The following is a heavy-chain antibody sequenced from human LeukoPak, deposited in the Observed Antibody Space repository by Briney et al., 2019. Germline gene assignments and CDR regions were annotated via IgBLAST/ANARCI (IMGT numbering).Heavy chain of an antibody. Sequence: PGGSLRLSCAASGFTFSSYGMHWVRQAPGKGLEWVAFIRYDGSNKYYADSVKGRFTISRDNYKNTLYLQTNSLRAEDTAVYYCAKALYYNDSSGYYRGFDYWGQGTLVTVSS. CDR2: IRYDGSNK. J-gene: IGHJ4*02. CDR1: GFTFSSYG. CDR3: AKALYYNDSSGYYRGFDY. D-gene: IGHD3-22*01. V-gene: IGHV3-30*02.